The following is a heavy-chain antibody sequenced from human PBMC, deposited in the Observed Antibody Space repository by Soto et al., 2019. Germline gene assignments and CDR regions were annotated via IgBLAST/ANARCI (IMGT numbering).Heavy chain of an antibody. CDR2: ISNDGSNK. V-gene: IGHV3-30-3*01. CDR1: GITFSNYA. Sequence: GGSLRLSCAASGITFSNYAMHWVRQAPGKGLEWVAVISNDGSNKYYADSVKGRFTISRDNSKNTLYLQMNSLRAEDTAVCYCASGICSGGSCYGPDYWGQGTLVTVSS. D-gene: IGHD2-15*01. CDR3: ASGICSGGSCYGPDY. J-gene: IGHJ4*02.